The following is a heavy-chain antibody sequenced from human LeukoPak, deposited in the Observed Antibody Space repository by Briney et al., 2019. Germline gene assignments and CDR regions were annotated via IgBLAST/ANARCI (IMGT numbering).Heavy chain of an antibody. CDR2: FYYTGST. CDR3: ARRSGTYHAFDI. CDR1: GGSISSNGYY. D-gene: IGHD1-26*01. V-gene: IGHV4-39*01. Sequence: PSETLSLTCTVSGGSISSNGYYWGWIRQPPGKGLERIGSFYYTGSTFYSPSLKSRVTISVDTSKNQFSLKLSSVTAADTAVYYCARRSGTYHAFDIWGXGTMVTVSS. J-gene: IGHJ3*02.